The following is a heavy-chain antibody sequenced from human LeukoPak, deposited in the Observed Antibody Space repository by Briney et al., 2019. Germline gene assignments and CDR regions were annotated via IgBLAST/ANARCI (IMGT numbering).Heavy chain of an antibody. Sequence: SETLSLTCTVSGGSISSYYWSWIRQPPGKGLEWIGYIYYSGSTNYNPSLKSRVTISVDTSKSQFSLKLSSVTAADTAVYYCARVQLTGYYPNWFDPWGQGTLVTVSS. D-gene: IGHD3-9*01. V-gene: IGHV4-59*01. CDR2: IYYSGST. J-gene: IGHJ5*02. CDR1: GGSISSYY. CDR3: ARVQLTGYYPNWFDP.